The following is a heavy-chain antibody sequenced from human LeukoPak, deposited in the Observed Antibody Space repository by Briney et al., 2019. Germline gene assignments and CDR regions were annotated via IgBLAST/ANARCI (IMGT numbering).Heavy chain of an antibody. J-gene: IGHJ4*02. Sequence: SETLSLTCTVSGDSNTNSIYYWGWIRQPSGKGLEWIGSIDYSGSTYYNPSLKSRATISIDTSKNQFSLKLSSVTAADTAVYYCATGSSGSYYLGDGRIDYWGQGTLVTVSS. CDR2: IDYSGST. V-gene: IGHV4-39*07. CDR3: ATGSSGSYYLGDGRIDY. CDR1: GDSNTNSIYY. D-gene: IGHD3-10*01.